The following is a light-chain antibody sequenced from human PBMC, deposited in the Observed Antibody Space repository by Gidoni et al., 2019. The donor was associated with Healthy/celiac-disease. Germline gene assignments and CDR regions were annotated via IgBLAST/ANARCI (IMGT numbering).Light chain of an antibody. CDR2: DVS. Sequence: QSALTRPASVSGSPGHSITISCTGTSSDVGGYNYVSWHQQNPGTARKLMIYDVSNRRSGVSNRFSGSKSGNTASLTISGLQAEDEADYYCSSYTSSSTGVFGGGTKLTVL. V-gene: IGLV2-14*01. J-gene: IGLJ3*02. CDR1: SSDVGGYNY. CDR3: SSYTSSSTGV.